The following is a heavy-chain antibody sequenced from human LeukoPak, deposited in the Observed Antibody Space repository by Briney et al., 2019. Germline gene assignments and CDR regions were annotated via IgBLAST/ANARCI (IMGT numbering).Heavy chain of an antibody. D-gene: IGHD3-3*01. CDR1: VYSLSSGYY. Sequence: SETLSLTCAVSVYSLSSGYYWGWIRQPPGKGLEWIGRIYHSGSTYYNPSLKSRVTISVDTSKNQFSLKLSSGTAADTAVYYCAGAKLRFLEWLRAFDIWGQGTMVTVSS. CDR2: IYHSGST. V-gene: IGHV4-38-2*01. J-gene: IGHJ3*02. CDR3: AGAKLRFLEWLRAFDI.